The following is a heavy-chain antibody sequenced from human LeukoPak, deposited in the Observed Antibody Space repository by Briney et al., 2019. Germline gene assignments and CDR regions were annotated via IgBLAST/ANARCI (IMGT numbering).Heavy chain of an antibody. J-gene: IGHJ4*02. CDR3: ARDSGFGELVTYYFDY. CDR1: GFTFSSYG. CDR2: IWYDGSTK. D-gene: IGHD3-10*01. Sequence: PGRSLRLSCAASGFTFSSYGMHWVRQVPGKGLEWVAVIWYDGSTKFYANYVKGRFTVSRDNSKNTLYLQMNILRPEDAAIYYCARDSGFGELVTYYFDYWGQGTLVTVSS. V-gene: IGHV3-33*01.